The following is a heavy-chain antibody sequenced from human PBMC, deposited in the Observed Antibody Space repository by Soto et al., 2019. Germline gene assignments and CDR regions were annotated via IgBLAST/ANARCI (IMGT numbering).Heavy chain of an antibody. V-gene: IGHV3-23*01. CDR2: ISGGGDAT. CDR3: ARKVSGSSGRPDLWYFDL. Sequence: EVQLLDSGGGLVQPGGSLRLSCAASGFTFSGYALTWVRQAPGKGLEWVSAISGGGDATFYADSVKGRFTISRDNSNTALYLQMNTLSAEDTAVYYCARKVSGSSGRPDLWYFDLWGRGTLVTVSS. J-gene: IGHJ2*01. D-gene: IGHD3-10*01. CDR1: GFTFSGYA.